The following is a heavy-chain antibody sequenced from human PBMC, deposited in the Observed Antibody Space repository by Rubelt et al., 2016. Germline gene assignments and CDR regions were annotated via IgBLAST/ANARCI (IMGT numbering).Heavy chain of an antibody. CDR2: IYYSGST. CDR1: GGSISSSSYY. J-gene: IGHJ4*02. CDR3: AREVMATNTVDY. V-gene: IGHV4-39*02. D-gene: IGHD5-24*01. Sequence: QVQLQESGPGLVKPSETLSLTCTVSGGSISSSSYYWGWIRQPPGKGLEWIGSIYYSGSTYYNPSLKGRVTISVDTSKNQFSLKLSSVTAADTAVYYCAREVMATNTVDYWGQGTLVTVSS.